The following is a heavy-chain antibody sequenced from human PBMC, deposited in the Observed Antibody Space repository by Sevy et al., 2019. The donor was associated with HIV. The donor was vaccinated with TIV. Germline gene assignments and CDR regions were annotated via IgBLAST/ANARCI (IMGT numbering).Heavy chain of an antibody. Sequence: SETLSLTCTVSGGSISSSSYYWGWIRQPPGKGLEWIGSIYYSGSTYYNPSLKSRVTISLDTSKNQFSLKLSSVTAADTAVYYCARSPSYYDSSGYYHTYYFDYWGQGTLVTVSS. V-gene: IGHV4-39*01. CDR3: ARSPSYYDSSGYYHTYYFDY. J-gene: IGHJ4*02. D-gene: IGHD3-22*01. CDR1: GGSISSSSYY. CDR2: IYYSGST.